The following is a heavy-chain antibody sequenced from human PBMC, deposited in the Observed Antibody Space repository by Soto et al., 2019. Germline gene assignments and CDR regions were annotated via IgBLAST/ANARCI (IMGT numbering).Heavy chain of an antibody. Sequence: EVQLVESGGGLVQPGGSLRLSCEASGFTFSTFWMHWVRQAPGKGLVWVSRINSDGSSTNYADSVKGRVTISRDNAKNTLYLQLNSLRPEDTAVYYCARDFAYWGQGTLVTFSS. J-gene: IGHJ4*02. CDR2: INSDGSST. V-gene: IGHV3-74*01. CDR1: GFTFSTFW. CDR3: ARDFAY.